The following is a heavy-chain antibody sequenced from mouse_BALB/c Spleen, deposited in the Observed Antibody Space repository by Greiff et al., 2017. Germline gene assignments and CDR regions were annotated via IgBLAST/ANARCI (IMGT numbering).Heavy chain of an antibody. D-gene: IGHD2-3*01. V-gene: IGHV5-17*02. CDR1: GFTFSSFG. CDR3: AREDDGYLAY. J-gene: IGHJ3*01. Sequence: EVQLVESGGGLVQPGGSRKLSCAASGFTFSSFGMHWVRQAPEKGLEWVAYISSGSSTIYYADTVKGRFTISRDNPKNTLFLQMTSLRSEDTAMYYCAREDDGYLAYWGQGTLVTVSA. CDR2: ISSGSSTI.